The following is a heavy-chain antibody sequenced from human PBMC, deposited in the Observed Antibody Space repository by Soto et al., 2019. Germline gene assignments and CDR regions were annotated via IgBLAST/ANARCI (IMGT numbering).Heavy chain of an antibody. J-gene: IGHJ4*02. Sequence: GGSLRLSCAVSGFTFDDNAMHWVRQAPEKGLEWVSGINWKSDIGYADSVKGRFTISRDNAENSLYLQMNSLRAEDTASYYCAISQDRGGRTTFIYWGQGTLVTVSS. CDR3: AISQDRGGRTTFIY. CDR2: INWKSDI. D-gene: IGHD3-16*01. V-gene: IGHV3-9*01. CDR1: GFTFDDNA.